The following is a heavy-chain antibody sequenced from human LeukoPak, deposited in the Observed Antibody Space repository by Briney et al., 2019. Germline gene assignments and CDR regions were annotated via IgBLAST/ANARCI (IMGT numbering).Heavy chain of an antibody. J-gene: IGHJ4*02. CDR3: ARIVGATIDY. Sequence: SETLSLTCTVSGGSISSGDYYWSWIRLPPGKGLEWIGYIYYSGSTYYNPSLKSRVTISVDTSKNQFSLKLSSVTAADTAVYYCARIVGATIDYWGQGTLVTVSS. D-gene: IGHD1-26*01. CDR1: GGSISSGDYY. CDR2: IYYSGST. V-gene: IGHV4-30-4*08.